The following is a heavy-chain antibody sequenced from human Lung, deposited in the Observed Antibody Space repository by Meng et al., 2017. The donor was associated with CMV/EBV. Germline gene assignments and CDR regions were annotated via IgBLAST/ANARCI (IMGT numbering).Heavy chain of an antibody. J-gene: IGHJ6*02. CDR1: GFTFSSYW. V-gene: IGHV3-7*01. Sequence: SCAASGFTFSSYWMSWVRQAPGKGLEWVANIKQDGSEKYYVDSVKGRFTISRDNAKNSLYLQMNSLRAEDTAVYYCARDRFEDYDFWSGYSLTDYYGREVWXQGTXVTGAS. D-gene: IGHD3-3*01. CDR2: IKQDGSEK. CDR3: ARDRFEDYDFWSGYSLTDYYGREV.